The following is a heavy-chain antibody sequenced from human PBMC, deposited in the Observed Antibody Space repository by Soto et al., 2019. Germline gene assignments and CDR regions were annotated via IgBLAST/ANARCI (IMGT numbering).Heavy chain of an antibody. V-gene: IGHV1-18*01. D-gene: IGHD6-19*01. CDR2: ISGYSGST. J-gene: IGHJ4*02. CDR1: DYTFTRNG. Sequence: QVQLVQSGAEVKKPGASVKVSCKASDYTFTRNGISWVRQAPGQGLEWMGWISGYSGSTNYAQKFQGRVTMTTDTPASIAYTEVRSLSSDDPAVYYCGTVYSSGWPRGNLDNWGKGTLVTHAS. CDR3: GTVYSSGWPRGNLDN.